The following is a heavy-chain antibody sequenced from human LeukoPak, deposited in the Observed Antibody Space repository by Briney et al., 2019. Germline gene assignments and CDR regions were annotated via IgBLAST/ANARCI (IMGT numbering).Heavy chain of an antibody. D-gene: IGHD6-19*01. CDR2: IWYDGSNK. J-gene: IGHJ4*02. CDR3: ARGGQWLEKRYYFDY. CDR1: GFTFSSYG. V-gene: IGHV3-33*01. Sequence: GGSLRLSCAASGFTFSSYGMHWVRQAPGKGLEWVAVIWYDGSNKYYADSVKGRFTISRDNSKNTLYLQMNSLRAEDTAVYYCARGGQWLEKRYYFDYWGQGTLVTVSS.